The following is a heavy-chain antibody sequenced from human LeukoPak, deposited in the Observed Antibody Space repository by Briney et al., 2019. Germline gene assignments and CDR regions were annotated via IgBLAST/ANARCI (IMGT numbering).Heavy chain of an antibody. V-gene: IGHV3-15*01. D-gene: IGHD2-21*02. CDR1: GFTFSNAW. CDR3: TTEYCGGDCYFDY. CDR2: IKSKTDGWTT. J-gene: IGHJ4*02. Sequence: PGGSLRLSCAASGFTFSNAWMSWVRQAPGKGLEWVGRIKSKTDGWTTDYAAPVKGRFTISRDDSKNTLYLQMNSLKTEDTAVYYCTTEYCGGDCYFDYWGQGTLVTVSS.